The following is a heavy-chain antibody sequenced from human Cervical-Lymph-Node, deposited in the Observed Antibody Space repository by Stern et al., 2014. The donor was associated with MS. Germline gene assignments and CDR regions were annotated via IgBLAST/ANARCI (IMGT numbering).Heavy chain of an antibody. D-gene: IGHD1-1*01. V-gene: IGHV1-69*01. CDR1: GDTFINFG. CDR3: ARDNDDNGMDV. CDR2: VIPLFGTT. Sequence: QLVQSGADVKKPGSSVKVSCTASGDTFINFGISWVRQAPGQGLEWMGGVIPLFGTTEYAQKFQGRVTISADESATTVYMELSGLRSEDTAVYYCARDNDDNGMDVWGQGTTVTVPS. J-gene: IGHJ6*02.